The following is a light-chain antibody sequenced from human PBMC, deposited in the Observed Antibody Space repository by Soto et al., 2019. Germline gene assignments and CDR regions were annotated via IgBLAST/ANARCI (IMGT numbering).Light chain of an antibody. J-gene: IGLJ1*01. Sequence: QSVLTQPASVSGSPGQSITISCSGTSIDIGSYDHVAWYQQFPGKSPKLIIYAVSDRPSGVSDRFSGSKSGISASLTISGLQTEDEADYYCISYTDRQSDLFGTGTKVTVL. CDR2: AVS. CDR1: SIDIGSYDH. CDR3: ISYTDRQSDL. V-gene: IGLV2-14*03.